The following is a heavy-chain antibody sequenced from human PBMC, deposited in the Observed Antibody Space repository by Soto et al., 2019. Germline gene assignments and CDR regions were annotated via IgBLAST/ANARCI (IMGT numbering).Heavy chain of an antibody. D-gene: IGHD3-3*01. Sequence: NPSETLSLTCTVSGGSISSYYWSWIRQPPGKGLEWIGYIYYSGSTNYNPSLKSRVTISVDTSKNQFSLKLSSVTAADTAVYYCARGGTDYDFWSGYYSPYFDYWGQGTLVTVSS. CDR2: IYYSGST. J-gene: IGHJ4*02. V-gene: IGHV4-59*01. CDR1: GGSISSYY. CDR3: ARGGTDYDFWSGYYSPYFDY.